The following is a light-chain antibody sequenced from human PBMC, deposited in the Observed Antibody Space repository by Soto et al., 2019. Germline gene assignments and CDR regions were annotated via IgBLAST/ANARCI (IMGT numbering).Light chain of an antibody. CDR3: QVWDSSSDHVV. J-gene: IGLJ2*01. CDR2: YDS. CDR1: NIGSKS. Sequence: SYELTQPPSVSVAPGKTARITCGGNNIGSKSVHWYQQKPGQAPVLVISYDSDRPSGIPERFSGSNSGSTATLTISRVEAGDEADYYCQVWDSSSDHVVFGGGTKLTAL. V-gene: IGLV3-21*04.